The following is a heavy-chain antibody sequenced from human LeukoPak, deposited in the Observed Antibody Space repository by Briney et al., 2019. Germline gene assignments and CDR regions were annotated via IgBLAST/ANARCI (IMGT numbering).Heavy chain of an antibody. V-gene: IGHV3-20*04. J-gene: IGHJ4*02. CDR3: ARYDYSNYVGYYDH. D-gene: IGHD4-11*01. CDR2: INWNGGRT. Sequence: GGSLRLSCAASGLTFDDHGMSWVRQAPGKGLEWVSGINWNGGRTDYADSVKGRFTISRDNAKNSLYLQMNSLRAEDTALYYCARYDYSNYVGYYDHWGQGTLVTVSS. CDR1: GLTFDDHG.